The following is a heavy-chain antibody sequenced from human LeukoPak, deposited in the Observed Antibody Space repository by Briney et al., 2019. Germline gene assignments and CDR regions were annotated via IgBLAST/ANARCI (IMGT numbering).Heavy chain of an antibody. D-gene: IGHD4-11*01. J-gene: IGHJ4*02. Sequence: PGGSLRLSCAASGFTFSSYAVHWVRQAPGKGLEWVAVISYDGNNKYSADSVKGRFTISRDNSNNMVHLQMNSLRVDDTGVYYCARDAQRGFDYSNSLEYWGQGALVTVSS. CDR1: GFTFSSYA. CDR2: ISYDGNNK. V-gene: IGHV3-30*04. CDR3: ARDAQRGFDYSNSLEY.